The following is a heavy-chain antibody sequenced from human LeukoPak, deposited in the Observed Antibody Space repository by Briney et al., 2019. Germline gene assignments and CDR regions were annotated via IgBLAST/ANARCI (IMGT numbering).Heavy chain of an antibody. V-gene: IGHV3-49*03. CDR1: GFTFGDYA. Sequence: GGSLRLSCTASGFTFGDYAMSWFRQAPGKGLEWVGFIRSKAYGGTTEYAASVKGRFTTSRDDSKSIAYLQMNSLKTEDTAVYYCTRVEMATITEEYFQHWGQGTLVTVSS. CDR3: TRVEMATITEEYFQH. D-gene: IGHD5-24*01. J-gene: IGHJ1*01. CDR2: IRSKAYGGTT.